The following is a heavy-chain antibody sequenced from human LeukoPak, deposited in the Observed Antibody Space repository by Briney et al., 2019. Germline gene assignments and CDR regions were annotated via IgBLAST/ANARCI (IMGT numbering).Heavy chain of an antibody. CDR2: IYTSGST. D-gene: IGHD6-13*01. CDR1: GGSISSGSYY. CDR3: ARDPIPGIAAAGTHY. Sequence: TLSLTCTVSGGSISSGSYYWSWIRQPAGKGLEWIGRIYTSGSTNYNPSLKSRVTISVDTSKNQFSLKLSSVTAADTAVYYCARDPIPGIAAAGTHYWGQGTLVTVSS. J-gene: IGHJ4*02. V-gene: IGHV4-61*02.